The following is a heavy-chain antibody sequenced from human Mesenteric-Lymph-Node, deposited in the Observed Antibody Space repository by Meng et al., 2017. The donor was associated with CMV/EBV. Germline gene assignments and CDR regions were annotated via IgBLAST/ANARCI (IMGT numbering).Heavy chain of an antibody. Sequence: KASGYTCTSSGISWVRQAPGQGLQWMGWISTYNGNTNYAQNLLDRVTLTTDTSTDTAYMELSSLRSEDTAVYYCARDSVGGYSYGLDYWGQGTLVTVSS. V-gene: IGHV1-18*04. CDR1: GYTCTSSG. CDR3: ARDSVGGYSYGLDY. CDR2: ISTYNGNT. D-gene: IGHD5-18*01. J-gene: IGHJ4*02.